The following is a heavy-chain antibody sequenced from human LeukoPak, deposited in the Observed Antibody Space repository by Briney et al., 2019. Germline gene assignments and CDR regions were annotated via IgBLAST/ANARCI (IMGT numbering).Heavy chain of an antibody. Sequence: PGGSLRLSCAASGFTFSPYNMNWVRQAPGKGLEWVSYISSSSTTIYYADSVKGRFTISRDNAKNSLYLQMNSLRDEDTAIYYCARDHVAHFDYWGQGTLATVSS. V-gene: IGHV3-48*02. D-gene: IGHD5-12*01. J-gene: IGHJ4*02. CDR3: ARDHVAHFDY. CDR1: GFTFSPYN. CDR2: ISSSSTTI.